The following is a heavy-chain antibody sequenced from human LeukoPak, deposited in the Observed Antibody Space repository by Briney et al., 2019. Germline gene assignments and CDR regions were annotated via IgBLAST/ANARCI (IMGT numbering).Heavy chain of an antibody. CDR2: ISSSGSTI. CDR3: WSSANYYYYYMDV. J-gene: IGHJ6*03. CDR1: GFTFSDYY. Sequence: GGSLRFSCAASGFTFSDYYMSWIRQAPGKGLEWVSYISSSGSTIYYADSVKGRFTISRDNAKNSLYLQMNSLRAEDTAVYYCWSSANYYYYYMDVWGKGTTVTVSS. V-gene: IGHV3-11*04. D-gene: IGHD3-3*01.